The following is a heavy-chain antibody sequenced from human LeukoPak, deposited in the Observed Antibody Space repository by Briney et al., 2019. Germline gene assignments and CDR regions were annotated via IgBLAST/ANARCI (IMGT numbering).Heavy chain of an antibody. V-gene: IGHV3-66*01. CDR3: ARGDDYADS. D-gene: IGHD5-24*01. J-gene: IGHJ5*01. CDR2: IYSGGST. CDR1: GXTFSSSA. Sequence: PGGSLRLSWAASGXTFSSSAMSWVRQAPGKGLECVSLIYSGGSTYYADSVKGRFSISRDNSKNTLYLQMNSLRAEDTAVYFCARGDDYADSWGQGTLVTVSS.